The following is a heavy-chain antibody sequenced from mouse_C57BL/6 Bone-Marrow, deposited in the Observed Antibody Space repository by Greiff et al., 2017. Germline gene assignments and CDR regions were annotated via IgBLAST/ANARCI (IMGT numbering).Heavy chain of an antibody. J-gene: IGHJ3*01. CDR1: GFNFKDDC. V-gene: IGHV14-4*01. CDR2: IDPENGDT. CDR3: TTYGYVFAY. D-gene: IGHD2-2*01. Sequence: VQLQQSGAELVRPGASVKLSCTASGFNFKDDCMHWVKQRPEQGLEWIGWIDPENGDTEYASKFQGKATITADTSSNTAYLQLSSLTSEDTAVYYCTTYGYVFAYWGQGTLVTVSA.